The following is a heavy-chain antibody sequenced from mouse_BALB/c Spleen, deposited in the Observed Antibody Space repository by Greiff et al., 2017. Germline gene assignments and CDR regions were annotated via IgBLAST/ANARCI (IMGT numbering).Heavy chain of an antibody. J-gene: IGHJ4*01. Sequence: VHLVESGPGLVAPSQSLSITCTVSGFSLTSYGVHWVRQPPGKGLEWLGVIWAGGSTNYNSALMSRLSISKDNSKSQVFLKMNSLQTDDTAMYYCARDNGYDSYAMDYWGQGTSVTVSS. CDR1: GFSLTSYG. CDR2: IWAGGST. V-gene: IGHV2-9*02. D-gene: IGHD2-2*01. CDR3: ARDNGYDSYAMDY.